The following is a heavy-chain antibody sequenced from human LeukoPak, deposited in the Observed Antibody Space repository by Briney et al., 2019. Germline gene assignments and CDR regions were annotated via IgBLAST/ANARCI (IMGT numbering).Heavy chain of an antibody. CDR2: IYTSGST. D-gene: IGHD6-19*01. CDR1: GGSISSYY. CDR3: ARGSGWYSAFDI. V-gene: IGHV4-4*07. J-gene: IGHJ3*02. Sequence: PSETLSLTCTVPGGSISSYYWSWIRQPAGKGLKWIGRIYTSGSTNYNPSLKSRVTISVDKSKNQFSLKLSSVTAADTAVYYCARGSGWYSAFDIWGQGTMVTVSS.